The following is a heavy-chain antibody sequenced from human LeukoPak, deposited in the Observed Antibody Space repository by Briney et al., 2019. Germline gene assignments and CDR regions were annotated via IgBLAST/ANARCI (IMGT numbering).Heavy chain of an antibody. V-gene: IGHV3-30*03. CDR2: TSYDGSNK. J-gene: IGHJ4*02. CDR1: GFTFSSYG. Sequence: GRSLRLSCAASGFTFSSYGMHWVRQAPGKGPEWVAVTSYDGSNKYYADSVKGRFTISRDNAKNSLYLQMNSLKAEDTAVYYCARRYCSSTSCPPSVYFDYWGQGTLVTVSS. CDR3: ARRYCSSTSCPPSVYFDY. D-gene: IGHD2-2*01.